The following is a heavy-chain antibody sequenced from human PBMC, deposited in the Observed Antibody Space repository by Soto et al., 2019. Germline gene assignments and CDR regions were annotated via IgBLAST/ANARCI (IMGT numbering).Heavy chain of an antibody. Sequence: QVHLVQSGAEVKTPGSSVKVSCKAAGGTFNTYTLIWVRQAPGHGLEWMGRIIPMLTVTNSAQKFQGRVTITADESTSTAYMELSSLRSEDTAVYYCARINSSGWYEAIDYWGQGTLVTVSS. J-gene: IGHJ4*02. CDR2: IIPMLTVT. D-gene: IGHD6-19*01. CDR3: ARINSSGWYEAIDY. CDR1: GGTFNTYT. V-gene: IGHV1-69*02.